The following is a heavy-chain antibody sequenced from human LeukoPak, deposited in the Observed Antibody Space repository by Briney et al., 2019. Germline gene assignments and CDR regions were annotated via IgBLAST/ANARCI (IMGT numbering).Heavy chain of an antibody. J-gene: IGHJ4*02. CDR1: GFTFSSYA. Sequence: PGGSLRLSCAASGFTFSSYAMSWVRQAPGKGLEWVSAISGSGGSTYYADSVKGRFTISRDNSKNTLYLQMNSLRAEDTAVYYCAKESGYSNSWYYSIKGDYYFDYWGQGTLVTVSS. CDR3: AKESGYSNSWYYSIKGDYYFDY. V-gene: IGHV3-23*01. CDR2: ISGSGGST. D-gene: IGHD6-13*01.